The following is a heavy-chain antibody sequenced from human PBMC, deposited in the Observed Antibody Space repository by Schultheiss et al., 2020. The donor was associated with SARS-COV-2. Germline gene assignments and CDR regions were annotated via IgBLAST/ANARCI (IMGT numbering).Heavy chain of an antibody. V-gene: IGHV3-11*04. CDR2: ISSSGSTK. Sequence: GGSLRLSCAASGFTFSDLYMSWIRQAPGTGLEWVSYISSSGSTKYYADSVKGRFTISRDNAKNSLYLQMNSLRAEDTAVYYCAKGESGYSSGWYNWFDPWGQGTLVTVSS. CDR1: GFTFSDLY. D-gene: IGHD6-19*01. CDR3: AKGESGYSSGWYNWFDP. J-gene: IGHJ5*02.